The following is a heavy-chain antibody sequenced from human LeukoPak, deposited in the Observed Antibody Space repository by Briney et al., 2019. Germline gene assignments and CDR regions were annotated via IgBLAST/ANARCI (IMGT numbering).Heavy chain of an antibody. V-gene: IGHV4-39*01. J-gene: IGHJ3*02. CDR1: GGSISSSSYY. Sequence: SETLSLTCTVSGGSISSSSYYWGWIRQPPGKGLEWIGSIYYSGSTYYNPSLKSRVTISVDMSKNQFSLKLSSVTAADTAVYYCARQAFSSSWRRDALDIWGQGTMVTVSS. D-gene: IGHD6-13*01. CDR2: IYYSGST. CDR3: ARQAFSSSWRRDALDI.